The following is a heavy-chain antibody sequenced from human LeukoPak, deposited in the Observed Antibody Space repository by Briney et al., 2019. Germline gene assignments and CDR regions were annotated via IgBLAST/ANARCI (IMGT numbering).Heavy chain of an antibody. Sequence: ASVKASCKASGYTFTSYGISWVRQAPGQGLEWMGWISAYNGNTNYAQELQGRVTMTTDTSTSTAYMELRSLRSDDTAVYYCAKVAGGAPIAVAGTGSDYYYYYMDVWGKGTTVTVSS. J-gene: IGHJ6*03. CDR2: ISAYNGNT. CDR1: GYTFTSYG. D-gene: IGHD6-19*01. CDR3: AKVAGGAPIAVAGTGSDYYYYYMDV. V-gene: IGHV1-18*01.